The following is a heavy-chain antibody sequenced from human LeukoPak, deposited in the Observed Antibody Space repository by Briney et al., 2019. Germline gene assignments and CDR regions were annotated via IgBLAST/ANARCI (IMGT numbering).Heavy chain of an antibody. CDR2: IYYSGST. CDR1: GGSISSYY. J-gene: IGHJ6*03. CDR3: ARVPGSITIFVVVTGYYYYYMDV. Sequence: PSETLSLTCTVSGGSISSYYWSWIRQPPGKGLEWIGYIYYSGSTNYNPSLKSRVTISVDTSKNQFSLKLSSVTAADTAVYYCARVPGSITIFVVVTGYYYYYMDVWGKGTTVTVSS. D-gene: IGHD3-3*01. V-gene: IGHV4-59*01.